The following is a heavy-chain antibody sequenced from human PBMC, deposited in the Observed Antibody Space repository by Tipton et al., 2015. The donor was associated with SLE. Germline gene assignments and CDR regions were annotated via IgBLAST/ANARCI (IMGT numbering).Heavy chain of an antibody. D-gene: IGHD1-1*01. CDR1: GGSFSGYY. CDR2: INHSGST. CDR3: ARGGLEPPFRYYGMDV. V-gene: IGHV4-34*01. Sequence: TLSLTCAVYGGSFSGYYWSWIRQPPGKGLGWIGEINHSGSTNYNPSLKSRFTISVDTSKNQFSRKLSSVTAADTAVYYCARGGLEPPFRYYGMDVWGQGTTVTVSS. J-gene: IGHJ6*02.